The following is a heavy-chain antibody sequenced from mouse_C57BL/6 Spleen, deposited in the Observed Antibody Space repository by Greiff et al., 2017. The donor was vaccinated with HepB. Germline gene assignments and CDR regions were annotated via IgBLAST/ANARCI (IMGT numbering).Heavy chain of an antibody. CDR2: INPNNGGT. CDR1: GYTFTDYN. V-gene: IGHV1-22*01. Sequence: EVQLVESGPELVKPGASVKMSCKASGYTFTDYNMHWVKQSHGKSLEWIGYINPNNGGTSYNQKFKGKATLTVNKSSSTAYMELRSLTSEDSAVYYCASNWDGFDYWGQGTTLTVSS. D-gene: IGHD4-1*02. CDR3: ASNWDGFDY. J-gene: IGHJ2*01.